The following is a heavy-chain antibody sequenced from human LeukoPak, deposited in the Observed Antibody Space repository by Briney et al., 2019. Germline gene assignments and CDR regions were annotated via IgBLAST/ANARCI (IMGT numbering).Heavy chain of an antibody. J-gene: IGHJ3*01. D-gene: IGHD3-9*01. CDR2: IYTSGST. CDR3: AKDLYFDILTGYLVT. Sequence: SQTLSLTCTVSGGSISSGSYYWSWIRQPAGKGLEWIGLIYTSGSTNYNPSLKSRVTISVDTSKNQFSLKLSSVTAADTAVYYCAKDLYFDILTGYLVTWGQGTIVTVSS. CDR1: GGSISSGSYY. V-gene: IGHV4-61*02.